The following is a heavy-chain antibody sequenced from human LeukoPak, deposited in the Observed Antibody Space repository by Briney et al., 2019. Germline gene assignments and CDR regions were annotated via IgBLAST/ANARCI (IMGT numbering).Heavy chain of an antibody. D-gene: IGHD2-2*01. Sequence: SVKVSCKVSGGTFSSYAISWVRQAPGQGLEWMGGIIPIFGTANYAQKFQGRVTITADESTSTAYMELSSLRSEDTAVYYCARGTPYCSSTSCYETYYYYYGTDVWGQGTTVTVSS. CDR3: ARGTPYCSSTSCYETYYYYYGTDV. J-gene: IGHJ6*02. V-gene: IGHV1-69*13. CDR1: GGTFSSYA. CDR2: IIPIFGTA.